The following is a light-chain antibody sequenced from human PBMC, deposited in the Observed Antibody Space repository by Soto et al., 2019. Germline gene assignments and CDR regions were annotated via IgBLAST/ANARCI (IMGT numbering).Light chain of an antibody. Sequence: QSALTQPASVSGSPGQSPTISCTGTSIDIAPYNYVSWYQQHPVKAPKLIIYEVSYRPSGISNRFSGSKSGNTASLTISGLQAEDEADYLCSSYTCTTDYDFGGGPKDTV. CDR3: SSYTCTTDYD. CDR2: EVS. J-gene: IGLJ1*01. CDR1: SIDIAPYNY. V-gene: IGLV2-14*01.